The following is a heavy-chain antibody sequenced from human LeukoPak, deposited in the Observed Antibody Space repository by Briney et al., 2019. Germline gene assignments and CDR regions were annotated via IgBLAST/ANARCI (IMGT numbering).Heavy chain of an antibody. D-gene: IGHD5-18*01. J-gene: IGHJ4*02. CDR3: AKDRVGYSYGLKDY. V-gene: IGHV3-23*01. CDR1: GFTFSSYA. CDR2: ISGSGGST. Sequence: GGSLRLSCAASGFTFSSYAISWVRQAPGKGLEWVSAISGSGGSTYYADSVKGRFTISRDNSKNTLYLQMNSLRAEDTAVYYCAKDRVGYSYGLKDYWGQGTLVTVSS.